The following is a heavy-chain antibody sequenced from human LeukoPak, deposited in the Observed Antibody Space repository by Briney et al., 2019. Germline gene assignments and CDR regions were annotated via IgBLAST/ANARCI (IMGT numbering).Heavy chain of an antibody. Sequence: GESLKISCKGSGYSFTSYWIGWMRQMPGKGLGWMGIIYPGDSDTRYSPSFQGQVTISADKSISTAYLQWSSLKASDTAMYYCAGHYGGNRDAFDIWGQGTMVTVSS. CDR2: IYPGDSDT. CDR1: GYSFTSYW. J-gene: IGHJ3*02. D-gene: IGHD4-23*01. V-gene: IGHV5-51*01. CDR3: AGHYGGNRDAFDI.